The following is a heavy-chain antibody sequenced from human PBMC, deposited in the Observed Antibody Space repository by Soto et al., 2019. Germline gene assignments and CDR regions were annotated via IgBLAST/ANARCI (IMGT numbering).Heavy chain of an antibody. J-gene: IGHJ5*02. CDR3: AWGIDVVVVAATPGFIWFDP. V-gene: IGHV3-33*01. D-gene: IGHD2-15*01. Sequence: SLRLSCAASGFTFSSYGMHWVRQAPGKGLEWVAVIWYDGSNKYYADSVKGRFTISRDNSKNTLYLQMNSLRAEDTAVYYCAWGIDVVVVAATPGFIWFDPWGQGTLVTVSS. CDR1: GFTFSSYG. CDR2: IWYDGSNK.